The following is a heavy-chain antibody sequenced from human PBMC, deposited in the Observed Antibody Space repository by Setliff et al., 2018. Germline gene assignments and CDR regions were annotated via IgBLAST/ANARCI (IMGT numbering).Heavy chain of an antibody. Sequence: SETLSLTCSVSGGSISSGSYYWTWIRQPAGKGLEWLGHIYTSGTTKYNPSLKSRVTISVDASKNQFFLKLTSVTAADTAVYYCARSNMGNYYDSGRYYYYYYMDVWGKGTTVTVSS. CDR2: IYTSGTT. CDR1: GGSISSGSYY. V-gene: IGHV4-61*09. D-gene: IGHD3-10*01. J-gene: IGHJ6*03. CDR3: ARSNMGNYYDSGRYYYYYYMDV.